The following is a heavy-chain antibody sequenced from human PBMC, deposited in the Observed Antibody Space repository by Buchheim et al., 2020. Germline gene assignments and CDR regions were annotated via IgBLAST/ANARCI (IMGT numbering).Heavy chain of an antibody. D-gene: IGHD3-10*01. CDR1: GFTFNNYG. V-gene: IGHV3-33*08. CDR3: ARVGSGSYYNARPSTSERTYYYYYYGMDV. Sequence: QVHLVESGGGVVQPGRSLRLSCAASGFTFNNYGMHWVRQAPGKGLEWVAVIWDDGSKKNYADSVKGRFTISRDNSKKTLFLQMNSLRADDTAVYYCARVGSGSYYNARPSTSERTYYYYYYGMDVWGQGTT. J-gene: IGHJ6*02. CDR2: IWDDGSKK.